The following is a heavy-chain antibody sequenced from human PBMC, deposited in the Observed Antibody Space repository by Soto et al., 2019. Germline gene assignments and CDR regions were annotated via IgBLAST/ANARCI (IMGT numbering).Heavy chain of an antibody. CDR2: ISAYNCET. D-gene: IGHD3-3*01. J-gene: IGHJ4*02. CDR1: GYNFHSYG. CDR3: ARDVEEPGDVWTGVGLY. V-gene: IGHV1-18*01. Sequence: QAQLVQSGAEVKKPGASVKVSCRASGYNFHSYGITWVRQAPGQRLEWLGWISAYNCETHSGQMLQGRVPLTIDISTSTADIELRSLRSDVTAVYFCARDVEEPGDVWTGVGLYWGQGTRVTVSS.